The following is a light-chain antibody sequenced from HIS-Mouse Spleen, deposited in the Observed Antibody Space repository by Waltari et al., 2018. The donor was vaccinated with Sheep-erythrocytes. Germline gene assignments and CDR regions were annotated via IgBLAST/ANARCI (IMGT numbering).Light chain of an antibody. V-gene: IGLV3-1*01. CDR2: QDS. J-gene: IGLJ2*01. Sequence: SYELTQPPSVSVSPGQTASITCSGDQLGDKYACWYQQKPGQSPVLVIYQDSKRPSGTPGLFSASNSGNTATLTISGTQAMDEADYYCQAWDSSTVVFGGGTKLTVL. CDR1: QLGDKY. CDR3: QAWDSSTVV.